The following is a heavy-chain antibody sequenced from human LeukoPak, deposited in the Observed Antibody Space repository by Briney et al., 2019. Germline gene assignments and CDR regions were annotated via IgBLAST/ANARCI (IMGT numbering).Heavy chain of an antibody. D-gene: IGHD3-22*01. V-gene: IGHV3-7*01. CDR1: GFTFSNYW. CDR2: IKPDGSEE. Sequence: GGSLRLSCAASGFTFSNYWMSWVRQAPGKGMEWVASIKPDGSEEYYVDSVKGRFTISRDNSKNTLYLQMNSLRAEDTAVYYCAKDNYDSSGYHDYWGQGTLVTVSS. CDR3: AKDNYDSSGYHDY. J-gene: IGHJ4*02.